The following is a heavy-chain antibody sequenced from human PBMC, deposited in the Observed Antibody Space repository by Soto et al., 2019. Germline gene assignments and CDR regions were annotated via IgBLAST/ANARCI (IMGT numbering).Heavy chain of an antibody. CDR1: GGTFSIYT. CDR2: VIPIFDVT. CDR3: ARDRDNRNRPKFDY. D-gene: IGHD1-20*01. V-gene: IGHV1-69*02. J-gene: IGHJ4*02. Sequence: QVQLVQSGSEVKKPGSSVKVSCKASGGTFSIYTISWVRQAPGQGLEWMGRVIPIFDVTSYAQRFQGRVTITADKSTTTAYTEMSSLRFEDTAEYYYARDRDNRNRPKFDYWGQGTLVTVSS.